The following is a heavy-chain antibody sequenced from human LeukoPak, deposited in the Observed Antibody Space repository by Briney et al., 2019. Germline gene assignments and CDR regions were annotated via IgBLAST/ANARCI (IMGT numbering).Heavy chain of an antibody. V-gene: IGHV3-74*01. Sequence: GGSLRLSCAASGFTFSSYWMHWVRQAPGKGLVWVSRINSDGSSTSYADSVKGRFTISRDNAKNTLYQQMNSMRAQDTAVYYCARDRKQHLPLDVWGKGTTVTVSS. CDR2: INSDGSST. CDR3: ARDRKQHLPLDV. CDR1: GFTFSSYW. D-gene: IGHD6-13*01. J-gene: IGHJ6*04.